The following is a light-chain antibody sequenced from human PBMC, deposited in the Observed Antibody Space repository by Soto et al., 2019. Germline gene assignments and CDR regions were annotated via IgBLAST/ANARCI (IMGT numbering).Light chain of an antibody. CDR2: WAS. CDR3: HQYQSTPFS. J-gene: IGKJ3*01. CDR1: QSVLSSSDNKNY. Sequence: DIVMTQSPDSLAVSLGERATINCKSSQSVLSSSDNKNYLSWYQQKPGQPPKLLIYWASTRESGVPDRFSGSGSGTDFTLTISSLQAEDVAIYSWHQYQSTPFSFGPGTRVDVK. V-gene: IGKV4-1*01.